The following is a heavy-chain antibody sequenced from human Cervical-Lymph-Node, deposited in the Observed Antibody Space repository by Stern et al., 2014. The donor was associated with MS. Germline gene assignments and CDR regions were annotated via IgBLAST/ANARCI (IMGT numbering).Heavy chain of an antibody. Sequence: VQLVESGGGVVQPGRSLRLSCAASGFTFSSYAMHWVRQAPGKGLEWVAVISYDGSNKYYADSVKGRFPISRSNSKTTLYLQMNSLRAEDTAVYYCARDGSSGWYPPPPYYFDYWGQGTLVTVSS. CDR3: ARDGSSGWYPPPPYYFDY. D-gene: IGHD6-19*01. J-gene: IGHJ4*02. CDR1: GFTFSSYA. V-gene: IGHV3-30*01. CDR2: ISYDGSNK.